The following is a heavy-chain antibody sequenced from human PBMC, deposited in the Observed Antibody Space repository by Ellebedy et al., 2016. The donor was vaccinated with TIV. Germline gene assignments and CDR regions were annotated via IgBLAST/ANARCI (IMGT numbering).Heavy chain of an antibody. CDR2: ISWDGLTT. CDR3: ARAADTYALGAVDC. CDR1: GFTFEDYS. J-gene: IGHJ4*02. V-gene: IGHV3-43*01. D-gene: IGHD2-2*01. Sequence: GESLKISCAASGFTFEDYSMHWVRQVPGKGLEWVSLISWDGLTTYYGDSVKGRFTIPRDNSKNSLFLEMNSLKPEDTALYYCARAADTYALGAVDCWGQGILVTVSS.